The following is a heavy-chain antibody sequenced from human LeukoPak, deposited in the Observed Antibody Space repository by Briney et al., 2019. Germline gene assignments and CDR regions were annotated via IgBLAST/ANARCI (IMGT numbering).Heavy chain of an antibody. J-gene: IGHJ3*02. D-gene: IGHD3-10*01. V-gene: IGHV4-39*07. Sequence: SETLSLTCTVSGGSISSSTYYWGWIRQPPGKGLEWIGSMYYSGSTNYNPSLKSRVTISVDTSKNQFSLKLSSVTAADTAVYYCARVEGYGSGSFNDAFDIWGQGTMVAVSS. CDR1: GGSISSSTYY. CDR3: ARVEGYGSGSFNDAFDI. CDR2: MYYSGST.